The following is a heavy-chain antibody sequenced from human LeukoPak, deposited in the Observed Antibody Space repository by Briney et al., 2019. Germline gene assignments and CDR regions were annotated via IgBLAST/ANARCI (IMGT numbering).Heavy chain of an antibody. CDR3: AAAGRYYDFWSGYRYFDY. V-gene: IGHV1-58*02. CDR1: GFTFTSSA. CDR2: IVVGSGNT. J-gene: IGHJ4*02. Sequence: SVKVSCKASGFTFTSSAMQWVRQARGQRLEWIGWIVVGSGNTNYAQKFQERVTITRDMSTSTAYMELSSLRSEDTAVYYCAAAGRYYDFWSGYRYFDYWGQGTLVTVSS. D-gene: IGHD3-3*01.